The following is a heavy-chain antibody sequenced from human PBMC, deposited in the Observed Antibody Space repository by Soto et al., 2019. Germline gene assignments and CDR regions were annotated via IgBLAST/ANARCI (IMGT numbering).Heavy chain of an antibody. Sequence: GGSLRLSCAASGFTCSAFSMNWIRQAPGKGLEWVSSISSGSRYIYYADSVKGRFTTSRDDAKNSLYLQMNGLRAEDTAVYYCARDQPGVDGFGGGYLNPGYFYLRGQGTLVTVSS. CDR3: ARDQPGVDGFGGGYLNPGYFYL. J-gene: IGHJ1*01. CDR2: ISSGSRYI. CDR1: GFTCSAFS. V-gene: IGHV3-21*01. D-gene: IGHD2-2*03.